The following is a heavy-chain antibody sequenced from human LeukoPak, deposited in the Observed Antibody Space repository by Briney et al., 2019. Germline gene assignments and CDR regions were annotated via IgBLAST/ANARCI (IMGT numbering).Heavy chain of an antibody. V-gene: IGHV1-69*06. J-gene: IGHJ4*02. CDR2: IIPIFGTA. CDR1: GGTFSSYA. CDR3: AREDWYNWNDFYDY. D-gene: IGHD1-20*01. Sequence: SVKVSCKASGGTFSSYAISWVRQAPGQGLEWMGGIIPIFGTANYAQKFQGRVTITADKSTSTAYMELSSLRSEDTAVYYCAREDWYNWNDFYDYWGQGTLVTVSS.